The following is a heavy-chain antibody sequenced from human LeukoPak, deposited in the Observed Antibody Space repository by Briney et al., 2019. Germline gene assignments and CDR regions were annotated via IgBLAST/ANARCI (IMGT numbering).Heavy chain of an antibody. CDR1: GGSFSGYY. Sequence: SETLSLTCAAYGGSFSGYYWSWIRQPPGKGLEWIGEINHSGSTNYNPSLKSRVTISVDTSKNQFSLKLSSVTAADTAVYYCAIHIVVVPAAKKKNWFDPWGQGTLVTVSS. CDR3: AIHIVVVPAAKKKNWFDP. CDR2: INHSGST. V-gene: IGHV4-34*01. D-gene: IGHD2-2*01. J-gene: IGHJ5*02.